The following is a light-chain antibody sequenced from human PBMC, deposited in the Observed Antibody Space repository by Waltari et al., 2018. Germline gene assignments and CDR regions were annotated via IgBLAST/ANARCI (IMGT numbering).Light chain of an antibody. Sequence: ELVMTQSPATLSVSPGERATLSCRASQSVSSNLAWFQQKPGQAPRLLIYGASTRATGIPARFSGSGSGTEFTLTINSMQSEDFAVYYCQQYNNWPYTFGQGTKLEIK. J-gene: IGKJ2*01. V-gene: IGKV3-15*01. CDR2: GAS. CDR3: QQYNNWPYT. CDR1: QSVSSN.